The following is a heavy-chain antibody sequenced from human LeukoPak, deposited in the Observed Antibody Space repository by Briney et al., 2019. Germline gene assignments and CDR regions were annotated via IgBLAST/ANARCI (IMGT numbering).Heavy chain of an antibody. J-gene: IGHJ5*02. CDR2: INPNSGGT. Sequence: ASVKVSCKASGYTFTGYYMHWVRQASGQGREWMGWINPNSGGTNYAQKFQGRVTMTRDTSISTAYMSLSRLRSEDTAVYYCARVVTPRYCSSTSCYWKGWFDPWGQGTLVTVSS. CDR1: GYTFTGYY. D-gene: IGHD2-2*01. V-gene: IGHV1-2*02. CDR3: ARVVTPRYCSSTSCYWKGWFDP.